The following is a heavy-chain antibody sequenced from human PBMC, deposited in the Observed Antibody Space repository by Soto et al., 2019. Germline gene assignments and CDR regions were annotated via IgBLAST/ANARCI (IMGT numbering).Heavy chain of an antibody. CDR1: GGSISSSSYY. J-gene: IGHJ4*02. D-gene: IGHD3-22*01. CDR3: ARVGYYDSSGYYYFDY. Sequence: SETLSLTCTVSGGSISSSSYYWGWIRQPPGKGLEWIGSIYYSGSTYYNPSLKSRVTISVDTSKNQFSLKLTSVTAADTAVYYCARVGYYDSSGYYYFDYWGQGTLVTVSS. CDR2: IYYSGST. V-gene: IGHV4-39*07.